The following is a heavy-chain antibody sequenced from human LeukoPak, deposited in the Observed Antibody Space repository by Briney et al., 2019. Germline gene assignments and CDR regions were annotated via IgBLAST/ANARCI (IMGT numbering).Heavy chain of an antibody. D-gene: IGHD3-22*01. J-gene: IGHJ4*02. V-gene: IGHV3-23*01. Sequence: GGSLRLSCAASGFTFSSYAMSWVRQAPGKGLEWVSAISGSGGSTYYADSVKGRFTISRDNSKNTLYLQMNSLRAEDTAVYYCAKDRPPLTYYYDSSGYFDYWGQGTLVTVSS. CDR3: AKDRPPLTYYYDSSGYFDY. CDR1: GFTFSSYA. CDR2: ISGSGGST.